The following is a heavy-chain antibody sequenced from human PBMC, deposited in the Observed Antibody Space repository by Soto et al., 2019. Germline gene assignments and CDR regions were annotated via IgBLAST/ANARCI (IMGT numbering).Heavy chain of an antibody. CDR2: IYNSGTT. CDR3: ARGPSADKVDY. D-gene: IGHD3-3*01. V-gene: IGHV4-30-4*01. CDR1: GGSINRGGYF. J-gene: IGHJ4*02. Sequence: QVQLQESDPGLVKPSQTLSLTCTVSGGSINRGGYFWSWIRQTPGKGLEWIGHIYNSGTTYTNPSLNSRATISGDTSPNQFSLNLKSVTAADTAVYYCARGPSADKVDYWGQGTLVTVSS.